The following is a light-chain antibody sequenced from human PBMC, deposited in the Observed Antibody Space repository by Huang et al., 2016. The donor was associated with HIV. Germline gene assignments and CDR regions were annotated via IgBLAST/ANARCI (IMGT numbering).Light chain of an antibody. CDR3: QQLNDYPLT. CDR2: GAS. CDR1: QGIGSY. Sequence: IQLTQSPSSLSASVGDRVTITCRASQGIGSYLAWYQQKPGKAPRVLIYGASTLQSGVPSRFSGSGSGTDFTLTISSLQAEDFATYYCQQLNDYPLTFGGGTKVEFK. V-gene: IGKV1-9*01. J-gene: IGKJ4*01.